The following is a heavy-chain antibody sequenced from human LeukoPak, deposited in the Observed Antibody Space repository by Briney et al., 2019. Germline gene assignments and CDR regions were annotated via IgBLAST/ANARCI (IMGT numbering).Heavy chain of an antibody. V-gene: IGHV3-15*01. D-gene: IGHD6-6*01. Sequence: GGSLRLSCAASGFTFSNAWMSWVRQAPGKGLEWVGRIKSKTDGGTTDYAAPVKGRFTISRDDSKNTLYLQMNSLKTEDTAVYYCTTAVSYSSSSIYFDYWGQGTLVTVSS. CDR1: GFTFSNAW. CDR2: IKSKTDGGTT. J-gene: IGHJ4*02. CDR3: TTAVSYSSSSIYFDY.